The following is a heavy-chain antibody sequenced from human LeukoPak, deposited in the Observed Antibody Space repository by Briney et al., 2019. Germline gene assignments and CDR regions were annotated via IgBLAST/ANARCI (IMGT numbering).Heavy chain of an antibody. V-gene: IGHV1-2*04. J-gene: IGHJ4*02. CDR1: GYTFTGYY. CDR3: ARGGDGDEVPLFDY. D-gene: IGHD4-17*01. CDR2: INPNSGGT. Sequence: RASVKVSCKASGYTFTGYYMHWVRQAPGQGLEWMGWINPNSGGTNYAQKFQGWVTMTRDTSISTAYMELSRLRSDDTAVYYCARGGDGDEVPLFDYWGQGTLVTVSS.